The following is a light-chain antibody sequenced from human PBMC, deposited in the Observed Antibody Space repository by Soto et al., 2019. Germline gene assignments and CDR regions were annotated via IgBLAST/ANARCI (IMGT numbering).Light chain of an antibody. Sequence: DIVMTQTPLSLSVAPGQPASISCKSNQSLVYSDGKTSLYWYLQKSGQPPQLLIYEVFNRFSGVPDRFSGSGSGTDFTLKISRVEAEDVGDYYCMQSIQLPLTFGGGTKVEIK. CDR2: EVF. V-gene: IGKV2D-29*01. CDR3: MQSIQLPLT. J-gene: IGKJ4*01. CDR1: QSLVYSDGKTS.